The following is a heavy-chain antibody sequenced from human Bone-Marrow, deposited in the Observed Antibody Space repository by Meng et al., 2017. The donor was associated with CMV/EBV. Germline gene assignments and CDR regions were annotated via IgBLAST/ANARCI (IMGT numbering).Heavy chain of an antibody. V-gene: IGHV4-61*01. Sequence: SETLSLTCTVSGGSVSSGSYHWSWIRQPPGKGLEWIGFIYDSGSTNYNPSLKSRVTISVDTSKNQFSLKLSSVTAADTAVYYCARERGNRLYYYYGMDVWGQGTTVTVSS. J-gene: IGHJ6*02. CDR1: GGSVSSGSYH. CDR2: IYDSGST. CDR3: ARERGNRLYYYYGMDV.